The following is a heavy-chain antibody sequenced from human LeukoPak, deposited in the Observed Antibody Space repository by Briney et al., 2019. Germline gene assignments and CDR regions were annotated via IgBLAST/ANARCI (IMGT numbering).Heavy chain of an antibody. CDR3: ARACKSSACYTPNALDV. D-gene: IGHD2-2*02. Sequence: GGSLRLSCAASGFTFSSYDMHWVRQAPGKGLEWVAVISYDGNNEYYRDSVKGRFTISRDTSKDTLYLQMNSLRAEDTAVYYCARACKSSACYTPNALDVWGQGTMVTVSS. CDR2: ISYDGNNE. V-gene: IGHV3-30-3*01. CDR1: GFTFSSYD. J-gene: IGHJ3*01.